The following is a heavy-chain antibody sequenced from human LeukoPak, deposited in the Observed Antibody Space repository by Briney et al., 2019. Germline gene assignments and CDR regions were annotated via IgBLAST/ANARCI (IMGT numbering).Heavy chain of an antibody. CDR2: IASSGLNT. CDR3: ARDIELST. V-gene: IGHV3-23*01. J-gene: IGHJ3*01. D-gene: IGHD5-12*01. CDR1: GFMSRDAA. Sequence: GGSLRLSCAASGFMSRDAAMTWVRQAPGKRLEWVSLIASSGLNTYYADSVRGRFTISRDNSKNTLSLQMNSLRVEDTAIYYCARDIELSTWGLGTLVTVSS.